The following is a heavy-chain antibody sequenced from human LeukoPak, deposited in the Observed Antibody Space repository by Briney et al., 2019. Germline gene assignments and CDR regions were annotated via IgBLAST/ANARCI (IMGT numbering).Heavy chain of an antibody. D-gene: IGHD4/OR15-4a*01. CDR3: ARDQGTPYGGLDL. CDR1: GFPFSFYA. J-gene: IGHJ3*01. Sequence: PGGSLRLSCAASGFPFSFYAVHWVRQAPGKGLEWVALISSDGSKTYYADSVKGRFTISRDNSRNTFYLQINSLRPEDTAVFYCARDQGTPYGGLDLWGRGTLVTVS. V-gene: IGHV3-30*04. CDR2: ISSDGSKT.